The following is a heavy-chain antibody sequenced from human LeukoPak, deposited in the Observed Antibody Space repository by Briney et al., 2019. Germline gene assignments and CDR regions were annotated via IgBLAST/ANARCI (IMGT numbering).Heavy chain of an antibody. J-gene: IGHJ4*02. V-gene: IGHV3-21*05. CDR2: ISSSSSYT. D-gene: IGHD4-17*01. Sequence: GGSLRLSCAASGFTFSSYSINWVRQAPGKGLEWVSYISSSSSYTNYADSVKGRFTISRDNAKNSLYLQMNSLRAEDTAVYYCAREAWGTVTDYWGQGTLVTVSS. CDR1: GFTFSSYS. CDR3: AREAWGTVTDY.